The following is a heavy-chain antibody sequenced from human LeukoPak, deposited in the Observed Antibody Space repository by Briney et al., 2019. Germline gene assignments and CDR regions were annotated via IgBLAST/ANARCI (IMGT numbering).Heavy chain of an antibody. CDR3: ARHGKAATPTDF. D-gene: IGHD2-15*01. V-gene: IGHV5-51*01. J-gene: IGHJ4*02. Sequence: GESLKISCKGSGYSFTNYWIGWVRQMPGKGLECMGIIYPGDSNTRYSPSFQGQVTISADKSISTAYLQWSSLEASDTAMYYCARHGKAATPTDFWGQGTLVTVSS. CDR1: GYSFTNYW. CDR2: IYPGDSNT.